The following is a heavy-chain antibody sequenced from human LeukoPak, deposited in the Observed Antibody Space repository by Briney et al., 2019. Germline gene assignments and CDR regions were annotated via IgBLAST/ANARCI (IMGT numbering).Heavy chain of an antibody. Sequence: GGSLRLSCAASGFTFSSYSMNWVRQAPGKGLEWVSYISSSSSTIYYADSVKGRFTTSRDNAKNSLYLQMNSLRAEDTAVYYCARGATAETMVRGVGSFDYWGQGTLVTVSS. CDR1: GFTFSSYS. CDR2: ISSSSSTI. V-gene: IGHV3-48*04. J-gene: IGHJ4*02. CDR3: ARGATAETMVRGVGSFDY. D-gene: IGHD3-10*01.